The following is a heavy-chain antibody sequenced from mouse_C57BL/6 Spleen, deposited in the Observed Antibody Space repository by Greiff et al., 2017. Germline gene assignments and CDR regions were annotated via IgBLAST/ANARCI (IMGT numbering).Heavy chain of an antibody. V-gene: IGHV1-9*01. D-gene: IGHD4-1*01. CDR2: ILPGSGST. CDR3: ARRAPPNWDENTDHYFDY. CDR1: GYTFTGYW. J-gene: IGHJ2*01. Sequence: QVQLQQSGAELMKPGASVKLSCKATGYTFTGYWIEWVKQRPGHGLEWIGEILPGSGSTNYNEKFKGKATFTADTSSNTAYMQLSSLTTEDSAIYYCARRAPPNWDENTDHYFDYWGQGATLTVSS.